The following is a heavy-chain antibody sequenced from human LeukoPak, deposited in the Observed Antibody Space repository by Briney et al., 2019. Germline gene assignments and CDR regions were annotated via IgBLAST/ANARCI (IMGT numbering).Heavy chain of an antibody. Sequence: SETLSLTCTVSGGSISSYYWNWIRQPPGKGLEWIGYIYYSGSTNYNPSLKSRVTISVDTSKNQFSLKLSSVTAADTAVYYCARGREYTSSWYANWFDPWGQGTLVTVSS. J-gene: IGHJ5*02. CDR1: GGSISSYY. V-gene: IGHV4-59*01. CDR2: IYYSGST. CDR3: ARGREYTSSWYANWFDP. D-gene: IGHD6-13*01.